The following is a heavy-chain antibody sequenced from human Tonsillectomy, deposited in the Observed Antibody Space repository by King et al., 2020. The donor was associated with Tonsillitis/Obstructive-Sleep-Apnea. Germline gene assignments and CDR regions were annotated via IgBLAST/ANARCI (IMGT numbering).Heavy chain of an antibody. Sequence: LQLQESGPGLVKPSETLSLTCTVSGGSISSYYWSWIRQPPGKGLAWIGYIYYSGSTNYNPSLKSRVTISVDTSKNQFSLKLSSVTAADTAVYYCARRPRDSSGYYFDYWGQGTLVTVSS. J-gene: IGHJ4*02. D-gene: IGHD3-22*01. CDR2: IYYSGST. CDR1: GGSISSYY. V-gene: IGHV4-59*08. CDR3: ARRPRDSSGYYFDY.